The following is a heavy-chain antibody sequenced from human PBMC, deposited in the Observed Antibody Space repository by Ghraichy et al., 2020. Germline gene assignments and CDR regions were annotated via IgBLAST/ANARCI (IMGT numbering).Heavy chain of an antibody. J-gene: IGHJ4*02. CDR1: GYTFTTYD. V-gene: IGHV1-8*01. CDR3: ARDVVGARDY. CDR2: MNPNSGNT. D-gene: IGHD1-26*01. Sequence: ASVKVSCKTSGYTFTTYDFNWVRQAPGQGLEWMGWMNPNSGNTGYAQKFQGRVTMTRDTSISTAYMELSSLTSEDTAVYYCARDVVGARDYWGQGTLVTVSS.